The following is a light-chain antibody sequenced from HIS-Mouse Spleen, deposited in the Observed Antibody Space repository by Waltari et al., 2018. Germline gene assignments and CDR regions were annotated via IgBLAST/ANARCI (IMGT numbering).Light chain of an antibody. CDR3: CSYAGSSTVV. CDR2: EGS. J-gene: IGLJ2*01. Sequence: QSDLTQPASASGSPGQSLTISCTGTSRDAGIYNLVSWYQQHPGKAPKLRIYEGSKRPSGVSNRFSGSKSGNTASLTISGLQAEDEADYYCCSYAGSSTVVFGGGTKLTVL. CDR1: SRDAGIYNL. V-gene: IGLV2-23*01.